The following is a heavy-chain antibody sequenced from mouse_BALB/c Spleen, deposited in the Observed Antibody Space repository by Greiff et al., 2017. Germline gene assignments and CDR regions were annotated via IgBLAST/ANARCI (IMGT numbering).Heavy chain of an antibody. CDR3: ARGLRHYFDY. D-gene: IGHD2-2*01. V-gene: IGHV5-17*02. Sequence: EVKVVESGGGLVQPGGSRKLSCAASGFTFSSFGMHWVRQAPEKGLEWVAYISSGSSTIYYADTVKGRFTISRDNPKNTLFLQMTSLRSEDTAMYYCARGLRHYFDYWGQGTTLTVSS. J-gene: IGHJ2*01. CDR1: GFTFSSFG. CDR2: ISSGSSTI.